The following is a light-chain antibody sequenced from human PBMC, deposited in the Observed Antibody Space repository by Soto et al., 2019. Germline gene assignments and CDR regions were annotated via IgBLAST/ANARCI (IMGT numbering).Light chain of an antibody. Sequence: EIVMTQSPVTLSVSPGEGATLSCRASQSVGSNLAWYQQKAGQAPRLVISGASTRATGIPARFSGSGSGKEFTLTISSLKSEDVAVYYCQQYNSWPRTLGPGTKVDTK. CDR1: QSVGSN. V-gene: IGKV3-15*01. CDR3: QQYNSWPRT. J-gene: IGKJ3*01. CDR2: GAS.